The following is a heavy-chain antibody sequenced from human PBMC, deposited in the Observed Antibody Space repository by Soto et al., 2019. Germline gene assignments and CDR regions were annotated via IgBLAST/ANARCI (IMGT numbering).Heavy chain of an antibody. J-gene: IGHJ6*02. CDR2: ISGSGGST. Sequence: EVQLLESGGGLVQPGGSLRLSCAASGFTFSSYAMSWVRQAPGKGLEWVSAISGSGGSTYYAASVKGRFTISRDNSKNTLYLQMNSLRAEDTAVCYCARAEGATLYYYYYGMDVWGQGTTVTVSS. CDR1: GFTFSSYA. V-gene: IGHV3-23*01. D-gene: IGHD1-26*01. CDR3: ARAEGATLYYYYYGMDV.